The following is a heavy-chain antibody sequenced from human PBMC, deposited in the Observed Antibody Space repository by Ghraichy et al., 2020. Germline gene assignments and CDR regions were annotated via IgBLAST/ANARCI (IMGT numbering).Heavy chain of an antibody. CDR2: IKQDGSAK. J-gene: IGHJ4*02. V-gene: IGHV3-7*03. CDR1: GFTFSEYW. D-gene: IGHD6-6*01. Sequence: GGSLRLSCVASGFTFSEYWMTWVRQAPGKGLEWVANIKQDGSAKYYVDSVEGRFTISRDNAKNSVYLQMDSLRAEDTAVFYCPREWGSSSPYPTYRFDYWGQGALVTVSS. CDR3: PREWGSSSPYPTYRFDY.